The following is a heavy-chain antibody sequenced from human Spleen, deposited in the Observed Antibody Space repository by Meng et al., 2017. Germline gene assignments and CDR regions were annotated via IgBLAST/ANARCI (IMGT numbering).Heavy chain of an antibody. D-gene: IGHD6-13*01. Sequence: GESLKISCVASGFPFSSAWMSWVRQAPGKGLEWVGRIKGNADGGTTDYAAPVKGRFTISRDDSKNTLYLQMNSLIIEDTALYFCATGAAAADHWGQGTLVTVSS. J-gene: IGHJ4*02. V-gene: IGHV3-15*01. CDR3: ATGAAAADH. CDR1: GFPFSSAW. CDR2: IKGNADGGTT.